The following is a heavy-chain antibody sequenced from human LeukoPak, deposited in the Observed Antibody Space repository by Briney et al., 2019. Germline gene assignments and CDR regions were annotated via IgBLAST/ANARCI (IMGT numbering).Heavy chain of an antibody. D-gene: IGHD5-12*01. CDR1: GDSVSSNSVA. CDR3: AVSSGYDDNWFDP. J-gene: IGHJ5*02. CDR2: TYYRSKWYN. V-gene: IGHV6-1*01. Sequence: SQTLSLTCAISGDSVSSNSVAWNWIRQSPSRGLEWLGRTYYRSKWYNDYAVSVKSRITINPDTSRNQFSLQLNSVTPEDTAVYYCAVSSGYDDNWFDPWGQGTLVTVSS.